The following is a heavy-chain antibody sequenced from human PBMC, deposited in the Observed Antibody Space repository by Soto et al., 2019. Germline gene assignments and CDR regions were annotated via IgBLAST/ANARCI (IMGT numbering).Heavy chain of an antibody. CDR3: AREYYDILTGFSFWYFDL. J-gene: IGHJ2*01. CDR2: ISYDGGTK. D-gene: IGHD3-9*01. Sequence: QVQLVESGGGVVQPGRSLRLSCAASGFAFNTYTMDWVRQAPGKGLEWVAVISYDGGTKYYADSVKGRFTISRDNSKNTPYLQMNSLRVEDTAVYYCAREYYDILTGFSFWYFDLWGRGTLVTVSS. CDR1: GFAFNTYT. V-gene: IGHV3-30-3*01.